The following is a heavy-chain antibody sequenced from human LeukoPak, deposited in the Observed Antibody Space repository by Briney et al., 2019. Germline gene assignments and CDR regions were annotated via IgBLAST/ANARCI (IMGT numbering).Heavy chain of an antibody. V-gene: IGHV3-23*01. CDR2: IFGSGGSP. CDR1: GFTFGSHA. D-gene: IGHD5-18*01. CDR3: GKTTVGYSSGQKPAWPVDY. Sequence: GGSLRLSCEASGFTFGSHAMYWVRQAPGKGLQWVAGIFGSGGSPHYADSVKGRFTISRDNSRNTVYLQINSLRAEDTAVYYCGKTTVGYSSGQKPAWPVDYWGQGTLVTVSS. J-gene: IGHJ4*02.